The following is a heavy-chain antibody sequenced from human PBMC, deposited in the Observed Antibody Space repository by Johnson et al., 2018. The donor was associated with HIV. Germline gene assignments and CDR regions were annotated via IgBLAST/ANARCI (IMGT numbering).Heavy chain of an antibody. CDR1: GFTFSSYG. CDR3: EKERKLGGLYPAFDI. J-gene: IGHJ3*02. V-gene: IGHV3-30*18. Sequence: QVQLVESGGGVVQPGRSLRLSCAASGFTFSSYGMHWVRQAPGKGLEWVAVISYDGSNKYYADSVKGRITISRDNSKNTLYLQMNSLRAEDTAVYYCEKERKLGGLYPAFDIWGQGTMVTVSS. CDR2: ISYDGSNK. D-gene: IGHD7-27*01.